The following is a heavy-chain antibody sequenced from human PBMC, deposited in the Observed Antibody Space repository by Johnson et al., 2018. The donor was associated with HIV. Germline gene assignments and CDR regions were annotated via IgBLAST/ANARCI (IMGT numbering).Heavy chain of an antibody. Sequence: VQLVESGGGLVQPGGSLRLSCAASGFTFSSNWMNWVRQAPGKGLEWVANIKEDGSEKYYVDSVRGRFTISRDNAKSLLYLQMNSLRVDDTAVYYCARACRDGYTCDAFDIWGQGTMVTVSS. CDR3: ARACRDGYTCDAFDI. V-gene: IGHV3-7*05. J-gene: IGHJ3*02. CDR2: IKEDGSEK. CDR1: GFTFSSNW. D-gene: IGHD5-24*01.